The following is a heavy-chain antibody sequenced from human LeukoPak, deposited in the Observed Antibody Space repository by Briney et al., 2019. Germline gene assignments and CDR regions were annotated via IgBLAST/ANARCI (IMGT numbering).Heavy chain of an antibody. CDR2: NNTNSGNP. V-gene: IGHV7-4-1*02. J-gene: IGHJ3*02. CDR1: GYTFTSYA. CDR3: AREGSSGWQVSDI. D-gene: IGHD6-19*01. Sequence: ASVKVSGKASGYTFTSYAMNWVRQAPGQGLEWMGWNNTNSGNPTYAQGFTGRFVFSLDTSVSTAYLQISSLKAEDTAVYYCAREGSSGWQVSDIWGQGTMVTVSS.